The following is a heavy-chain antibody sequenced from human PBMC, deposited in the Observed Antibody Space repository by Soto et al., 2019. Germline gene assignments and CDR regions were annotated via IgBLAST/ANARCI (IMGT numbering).Heavy chain of an antibody. D-gene: IGHD3-10*01. CDR3: ARLKGSRYFDF. V-gene: IGHV4-30-2*01. J-gene: IGHJ4*02. Sequence: TLSLTCVLPGAANTTGRSSPSWMRQPPGNGMRWIGYGYHTGSGNYNPSLNGRVSMSFDTSTNDFSLNLNSVTAADTAVYFCARLKGSRYFDFWGPGILVTVSS. CDR2: GYHTGSG. CDR1: GAANTTGRSS.